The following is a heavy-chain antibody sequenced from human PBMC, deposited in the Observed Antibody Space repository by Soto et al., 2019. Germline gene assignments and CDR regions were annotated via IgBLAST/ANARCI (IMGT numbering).Heavy chain of an antibody. CDR1: GFTFDDYA. V-gene: IGHV3-73*01. Sequence: EVQLVESGGGLVQPGRSLRLSCAASGFTFDDYAMHWVRQAPGKGLEWVGRIRSKANSYATAYAASVKGRFTISRDDSKNTAYLQMNSLKTEDTAVYYCTRHRSSSWYGDFDYWGQGTLVTVSS. CDR3: TRHRSSSWYGDFDY. D-gene: IGHD6-13*01. CDR2: IRSKANSYAT. J-gene: IGHJ4*02.